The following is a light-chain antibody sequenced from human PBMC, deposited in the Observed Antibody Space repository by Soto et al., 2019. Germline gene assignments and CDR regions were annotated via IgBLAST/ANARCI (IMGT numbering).Light chain of an antibody. Sequence: EIVMMQSPATLSVSPLERATLSCSASQGVSTNLAWYQQKPGQAPRLLIYAASTRATGVPARFSGSGSGTEFTLTISSQQSEDFAVYYCLQYNAWPRTFGQGTKVDIK. CDR2: AAS. J-gene: IGKJ1*01. CDR3: LQYNAWPRT. V-gene: IGKV3-15*01. CDR1: QGVSTN.